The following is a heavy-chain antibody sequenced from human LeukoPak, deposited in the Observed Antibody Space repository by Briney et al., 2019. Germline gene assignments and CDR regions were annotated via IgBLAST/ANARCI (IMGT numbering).Heavy chain of an antibody. CDR2: ISWNSGCI. V-gene: IGHV3-9*01. Sequence: GGSLRLSCAASGFTFSSYSMNWVRQAPGKGLEWVSGISWNSGCIGYADSVKGRFTISRDNAKNSLYLQMNSLRAEDTALYYCAKDLSGSYPLRAFDIWGQGTMVTVSS. D-gene: IGHD1-26*01. CDR3: AKDLSGSYPLRAFDI. J-gene: IGHJ3*02. CDR1: GFTFSSYS.